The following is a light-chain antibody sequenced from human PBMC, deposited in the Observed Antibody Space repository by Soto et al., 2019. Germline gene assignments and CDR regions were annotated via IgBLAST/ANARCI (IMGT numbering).Light chain of an antibody. Sequence: DIVLTQSPATLSLSPGDRATLSCTASQGVSSYLAWYQQKPGQAPRLLIYDASNRATGIPARFSGSGSGTDFSLTISSLEPEDFAVYYCQHRGNWPLTFGGGTKVDIK. CDR1: QGVSSY. CDR2: DAS. V-gene: IGKV3-11*01. J-gene: IGKJ4*01. CDR3: QHRGNWPLT.